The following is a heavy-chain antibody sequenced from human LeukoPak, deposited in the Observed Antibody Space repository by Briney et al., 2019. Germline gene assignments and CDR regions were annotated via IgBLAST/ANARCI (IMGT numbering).Heavy chain of an antibody. Sequence: PGRSLRLSCVASGFTFDDYGMSWVRQAPGKGLEWVSGINWNGGSTGHADSVKGRFTISRDNAKNSLYLQMNSLRAEDTALYYCARGGYGYYYGMDVWGQGTTVTVSS. CDR3: ARGGYGYYYGMDV. CDR1: GFTFDDYG. J-gene: IGHJ6*02. CDR2: INWNGGST. V-gene: IGHV3-20*04. D-gene: IGHD6-25*01.